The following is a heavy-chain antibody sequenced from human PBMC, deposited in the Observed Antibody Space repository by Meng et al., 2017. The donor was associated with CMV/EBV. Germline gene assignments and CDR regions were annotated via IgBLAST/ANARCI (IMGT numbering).Heavy chain of an antibody. Sequence: ASVKVSCKASGYTFTGYYMHWVRQAPGQGLEWMGWINPNSGGTNYAQKFQGRVTMTRDTSISTAYMELSRLRSDDTAVHYCARVEFAVYYFDYWGQGTLVTVSS. D-gene: IGHD3-10*01. CDR1: GYTFTGYY. CDR3: ARVEFAVYYFDY. J-gene: IGHJ4*02. CDR2: INPNSGGT. V-gene: IGHV1-2*02.